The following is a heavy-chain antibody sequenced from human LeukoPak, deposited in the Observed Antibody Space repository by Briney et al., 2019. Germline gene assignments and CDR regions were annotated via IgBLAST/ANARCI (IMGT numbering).Heavy chain of an antibody. CDR1: GGSIRSDNYY. CDR2: IYYSGYT. J-gene: IGHJ4*02. Sequence: PSETLSLTCTVSGGSIRSDNYYWGWIRQPPGKGLEWIGTIYYSGYTYYNPSLKSRLTISVDTSKIQLSLRLSSVTAPDTAVYYCAREDRVGSTTGSDHWGQGTLVTVSS. D-gene: IGHD1-26*01. CDR3: AREDRVGSTTGSDH. V-gene: IGHV4-39*01.